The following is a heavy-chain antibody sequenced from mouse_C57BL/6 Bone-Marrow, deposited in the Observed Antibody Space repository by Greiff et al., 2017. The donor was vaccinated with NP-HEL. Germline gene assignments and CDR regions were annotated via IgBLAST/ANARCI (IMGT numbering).Heavy chain of an antibody. CDR1: GYTFTSYW. CDR3: ARSGGWFAY. D-gene: IGHD3-1*01. Sequence: QVQLQQSGAELAKPGASVKLSCKASGYTFTSYWMHWVKQRPGQGLEWIGYINPSSGYTKYNQKFKGKATLTADKSSSTAYMQLSSLTYEDSAVYYCARSGGWFAYWGQGTLVTVSA. J-gene: IGHJ3*01. V-gene: IGHV1-7*01. CDR2: INPSSGYT.